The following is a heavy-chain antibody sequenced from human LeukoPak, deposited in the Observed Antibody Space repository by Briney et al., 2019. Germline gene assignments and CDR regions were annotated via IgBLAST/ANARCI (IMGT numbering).Heavy chain of an antibody. CDR2: IYPGDSDT. Sequence: PGESLKISCKGFGYSFTSYWIGWVRQMPGKGLEWMGIIYPGDSDTRYSPSFQGQVTISADKSISTAYLQWSSLKASDTAMYYCARHFRIVGAHRAFDIWGQGTMVTVSS. V-gene: IGHV5-51*01. J-gene: IGHJ3*02. D-gene: IGHD1-26*01. CDR3: ARHFRIVGAHRAFDI. CDR1: GYSFTSYW.